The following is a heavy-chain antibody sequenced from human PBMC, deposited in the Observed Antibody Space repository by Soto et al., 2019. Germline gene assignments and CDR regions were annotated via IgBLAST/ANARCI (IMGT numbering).Heavy chain of an antibody. Sequence: QVHLVQSGAEVKKPGASVKVSCKASGYTFTNYGISWVRQAPGQGLEWMGWISVYNGDRKNAQKFQGRVTMTTDTSTSTAYMELRSLRSDDTAVYFCARDLTAPRLFDYWGQGTLVTVSS. CDR1: GYTFTNYG. D-gene: IGHD5-18*01. CDR2: ISVYNGDR. CDR3: ARDLTAPRLFDY. V-gene: IGHV1-18*01. J-gene: IGHJ4*02.